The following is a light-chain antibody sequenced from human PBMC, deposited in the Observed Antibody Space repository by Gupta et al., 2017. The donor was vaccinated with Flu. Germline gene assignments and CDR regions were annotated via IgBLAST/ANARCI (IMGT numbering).Light chain of an antibody. CDR2: YKSDSDK. CDR1: SDINVATYR. CDR3: LIWHSSAYV. J-gene: IGLJ1*01. Sequence: QAVLTQPASPSASPGASASLTCTLRSDINVATYRIYWYQQKPGSPPQYLLNYKSDSDKQQGSGVPSRFSGSKDASANAGILLISGLQSEDEADYYCLIWHSSAYVFGTGTEVTVL. V-gene: IGLV5-45*01.